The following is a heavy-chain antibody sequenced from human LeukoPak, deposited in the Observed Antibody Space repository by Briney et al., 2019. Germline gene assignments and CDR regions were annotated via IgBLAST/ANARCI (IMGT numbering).Heavy chain of an antibody. Sequence: ASVKVSCKASGYTFTSYGISWVRQAPGQGLEWMGWISAYDGNTNYAQKLQGRVTMTTDASTSTAYMELRSLRSDDTAVYYCAREYGSGSFDWFDPWGQGTLVTVSS. CDR3: AREYGSGSFDWFDP. CDR1: GYTFTSYG. D-gene: IGHD3-10*01. V-gene: IGHV1-18*01. CDR2: ISAYDGNT. J-gene: IGHJ5*02.